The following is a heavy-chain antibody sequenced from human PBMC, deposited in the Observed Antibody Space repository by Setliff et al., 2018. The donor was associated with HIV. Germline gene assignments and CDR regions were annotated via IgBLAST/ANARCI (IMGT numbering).Heavy chain of an antibody. J-gene: IGHJ4*02. CDR2: ILYSGST. CDR3: AAATTLDY. V-gene: IGHV4-39*07. D-gene: IGHD1-26*01. Sequence: SETLSLTCTVSGVSISSSNYYWALIRQPPGKGLEWIGNILYSGSTYYNPSLKSRVTISLDTSKNQFSLKLSSVTAADTAVYYCAAATTLDYWGQGTLVTVSS. CDR1: GVSISSSNYY.